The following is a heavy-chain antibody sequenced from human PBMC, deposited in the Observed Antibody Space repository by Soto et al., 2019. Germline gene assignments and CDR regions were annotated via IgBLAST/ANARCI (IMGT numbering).Heavy chain of an antibody. D-gene: IGHD3-3*01. CDR1: GSTLVSYS. CDR3: ARWSYLDY. Sequence: GGSLKLSCAASGSTLVSYSLSWVRQAPGKGLEWVSTISGSDGKTFYADSVKGRFSISRDTSQSTLYLQMNSLRADDTAMYYCARWSYLDYWGQGTRVTVSS. CDR2: ISGSDGKT. J-gene: IGHJ4*02. V-gene: IGHV3-23*01.